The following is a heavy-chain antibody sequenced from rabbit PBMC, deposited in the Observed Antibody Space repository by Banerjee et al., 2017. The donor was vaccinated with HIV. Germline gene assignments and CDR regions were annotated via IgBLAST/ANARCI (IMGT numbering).Heavy chain of an antibody. CDR2: IYAGNSGST. CDR1: GFSFSNGYV. V-gene: IGHV1S45*01. CDR3: GRGVGSSVWGDL. D-gene: IGHD4-1*01. Sequence: QEQLEESGGDLVKPEGSLTLTCTASGFSFSNGYVMCWVCQAPGKGLEWIACIYAGNSGSTYYASWVNGRFTISSHNAQNTLYLQLNSLTAADTATYFCGRGVGSSVWGDLWGPGTLVTVS. J-gene: IGHJ4*01.